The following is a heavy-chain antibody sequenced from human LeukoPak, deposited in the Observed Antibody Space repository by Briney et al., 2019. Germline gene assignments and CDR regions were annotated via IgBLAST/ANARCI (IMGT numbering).Heavy chain of an antibody. D-gene: IGHD5-18*01. J-gene: IGHJ4*02. Sequence: ASVKVSCKASGYTFTSYDINWVRQATGQGLEWMGWMNPNSGNTGYAQKFQGRVTITRNTSISTAYMELSSLRSEDTAVYYCARVSRSDTAMVFDYWGQGTLVTVSS. V-gene: IGHV1-8*03. CDR2: MNPNSGNT. CDR1: GYTFTSYD. CDR3: ARVSRSDTAMVFDY.